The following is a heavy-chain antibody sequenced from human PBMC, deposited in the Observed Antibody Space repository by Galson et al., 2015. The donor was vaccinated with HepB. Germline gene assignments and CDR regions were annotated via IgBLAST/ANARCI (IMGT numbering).Heavy chain of an antibody. V-gene: IGHV1-3*01. CDR3: ARGAVAGTRGGTNWFDP. D-gene: IGHD6-19*01. CDR1: GYTFISYA. J-gene: IGHJ5*02. CDR2: INAANGNT. Sequence: SVKVSCKASGYTFISYALHWVRQAPGQRLEWMGWINAANGNTKYSQNLQGRVTITRDTSASTAYMELSSLRSEDTAVYYCARGAVAGTRGGTNWFDPWGQGTLVIVSS.